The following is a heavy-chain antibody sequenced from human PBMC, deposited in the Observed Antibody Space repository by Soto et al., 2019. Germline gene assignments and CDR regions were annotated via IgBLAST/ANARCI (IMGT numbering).Heavy chain of an antibody. CDR2: IYYSGST. V-gene: IGHV4-30-4*01. CDR3: ARGRRAGEYYYGSGSYYILDY. CDR1: GGSISSGDYY. J-gene: IGHJ4*02. Sequence: QVQLQESGPGLVKPSQTLSLTCTVSGGSISSGDYYWRWIRQPPGKGLEWIGYIYYSGSTYYNPSLKSRVTISVDTSKNQFSLKLSSVTAADTAVYYCARGRRAGEYYYGSGSYYILDYWGQGTLVTVSS. D-gene: IGHD3-10*01.